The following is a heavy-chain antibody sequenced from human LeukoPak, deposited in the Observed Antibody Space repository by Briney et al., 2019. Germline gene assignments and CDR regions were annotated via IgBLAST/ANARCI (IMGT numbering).Heavy chain of an antibody. Sequence: SETLSLTCTVSGGSISSSSYYWVWIRQPPGKGLEGIGYIYFSGSTYSNPSLKSRVTISVDTSKNQFSLKLSSVTAADTAVYYCARESSYSSEYFDYWGQGTLVTVSS. J-gene: IGHJ4*02. CDR2: IYFSGST. V-gene: IGHV4-39*02. CDR3: ARESSYSSEYFDY. CDR1: GGSISSSSYY. D-gene: IGHD6-19*01.